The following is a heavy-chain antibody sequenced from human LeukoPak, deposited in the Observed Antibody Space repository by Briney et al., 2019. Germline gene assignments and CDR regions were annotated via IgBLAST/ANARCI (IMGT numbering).Heavy chain of an antibody. D-gene: IGHD6-6*01. V-gene: IGHV3-23*01. CDR1: GFTFSSYA. CDR2: ISGSGGST. Sequence: PGGSLRLSCAASGFTFSSYAMSWVRQAPGKGLEWVSAISGSGGSTYYADSVKGRSTTSRDNSKNTLYLQMNSLRAEDTAVYYCAKVGSSSSAVLIWGQGTLVTVSS. CDR3: AKVGSSSSAVLI. J-gene: IGHJ4*02.